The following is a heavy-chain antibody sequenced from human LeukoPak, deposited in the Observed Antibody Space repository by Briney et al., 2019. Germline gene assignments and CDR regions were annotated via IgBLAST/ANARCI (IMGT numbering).Heavy chain of an antibody. J-gene: IGHJ4*02. CDR2: ISPNSGGT. V-gene: IGHV1-2*02. CDR1: GYTFTGYY. CDR3: ARDSRARNYGSGSYYRD. Sequence: ASVKVSCKASGYTFTGYYMHWVRQAPGQGLEWMGWISPNSGGTNYAQKFQGRVTMTRDTSISTAYMELSRLRSDDTAVYYCARDSRARNYGSGSYYRDWGQGTLVTVSS. D-gene: IGHD3-10*01.